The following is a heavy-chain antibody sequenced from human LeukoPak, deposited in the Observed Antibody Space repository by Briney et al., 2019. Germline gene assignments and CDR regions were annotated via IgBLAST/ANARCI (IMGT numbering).Heavy chain of an antibody. CDR2: FDPEDGET. V-gene: IGHV1-24*01. D-gene: IGHD3-3*01. J-gene: IGHJ4*02. CDR3: ARGYYDFWSGYYSIIDY. Sequence: ATVTLSCTVSGDTLTELSMHWVRQAPGKGLEWMGGFDPEDGETIYAQKFQGRVTMTEDTSTNTAYMERSRLTSEDTAVYYCARGYYDFWSGYYSIIDYWGQGTLVTVSS. CDR1: GDTLTELS.